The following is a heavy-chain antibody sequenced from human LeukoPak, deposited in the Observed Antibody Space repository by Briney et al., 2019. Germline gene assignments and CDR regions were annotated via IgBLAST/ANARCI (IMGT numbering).Heavy chain of an antibody. CDR2: IYPGDSDT. CDR3: ARLEGYYGSGSADY. D-gene: IGHD3-10*01. J-gene: IGHJ4*02. CDR1: GYSFTSYW. V-gene: IGHV5-51*01. Sequence: ISXKGSGYSFTSYWIGGVRQVPGKGREGMGIIYPGDSDTRYSPSFQGQVTISADKSISTAYLQWSSLKASDTAMYYCARLEGYYGSGSADYWGQGTLVTVSS.